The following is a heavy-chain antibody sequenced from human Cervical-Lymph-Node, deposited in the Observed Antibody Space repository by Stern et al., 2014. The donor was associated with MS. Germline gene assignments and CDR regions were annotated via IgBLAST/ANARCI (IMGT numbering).Heavy chain of an antibody. CDR1: GYSFPTFG. CDR3: ARTVSTSWYYFDY. J-gene: IGHJ4*02. Sequence: QVQLGQSGAEVKKPGASVKVSCTASGYSFPTFGITWVRQAPGQGLEWIGWISVHNGATNYAQKFQGRVTMTTDTSTSTTFLELRSLRSDDTAVYYCARTVSTSWYYFDYWGQGTPVTVSS. V-gene: IGHV1-18*01. CDR2: ISVHNGAT. D-gene: IGHD6-13*01.